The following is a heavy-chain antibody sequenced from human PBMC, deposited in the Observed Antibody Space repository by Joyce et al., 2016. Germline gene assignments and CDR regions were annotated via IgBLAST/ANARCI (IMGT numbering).Heavy chain of an antibody. D-gene: IGHD4-23*01. Sequence: EVKLVESGGGLVKPGGSLRLSCAAPGFIFSSYTMNWVHQAPGKGLECGSSISSRSSYIYYADSVKGRFIISRDNAKDSLYLQMNSLRAEDTAVYYCTRADGGRILEYYFDYWGQGTLVTVSS. CDR1: GFIFSSYT. CDR3: TRADGGRILEYYFDY. J-gene: IGHJ4*02. CDR2: ISSRSSYI. V-gene: IGHV3-21*02.